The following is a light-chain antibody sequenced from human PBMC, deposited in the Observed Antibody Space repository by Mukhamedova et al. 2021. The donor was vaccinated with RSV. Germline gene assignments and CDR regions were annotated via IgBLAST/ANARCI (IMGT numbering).Light chain of an antibody. CDR1: QTVGDS. V-gene: IGKV1-39*01. CDR2: GAS. Sequence: RVTITCRASQTVGDSILWYQQRPGRAPKVLLYGASKLQRGVSSRFSGSGSGTDFTLTISTLQPEDFATYYCQQSDGLPYTFGQGT. CDR3: QQSDGLPYT. J-gene: IGKJ2*01.